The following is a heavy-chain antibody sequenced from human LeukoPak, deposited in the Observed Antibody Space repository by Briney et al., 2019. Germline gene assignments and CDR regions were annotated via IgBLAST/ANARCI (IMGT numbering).Heavy chain of an antibody. CDR2: IYYSGST. CDR1: GGSISSSSYY. V-gene: IGHV4-39*01. Sequence: SETLSLTCTVSGGSISSSSYYWGWIRQPPGKGLEWIGSIYYSGSTYYNPSLKSRVTISVDTSKNQFSLKLSSVTAADTAVYYCARLFRYSSSWPLGYWGQGTLVTVSS. CDR3: ARLFRYSSSWPLGY. J-gene: IGHJ4*02. D-gene: IGHD6-13*01.